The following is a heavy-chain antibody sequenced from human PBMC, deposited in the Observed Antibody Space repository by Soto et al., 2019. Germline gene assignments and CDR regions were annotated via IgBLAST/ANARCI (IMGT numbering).Heavy chain of an antibody. J-gene: IGHJ6*02. CDR2: FDPEDGET. D-gene: IGHD3-9*01. CDR1: GYTLTELS. CDR3: ATTRNMYDILTGSYYYYGMDV. Sequence: ASVKVSCKVSGYTLTELSMHWVRQAPGKGLEWMGGFDPEDGETIYAQKFQGRVTMTEDTSTDTAYMELSSLRSEDTAVYYCATTRNMYDILTGSYYYYGMDVWGQGTTVTVSS. V-gene: IGHV1-24*01.